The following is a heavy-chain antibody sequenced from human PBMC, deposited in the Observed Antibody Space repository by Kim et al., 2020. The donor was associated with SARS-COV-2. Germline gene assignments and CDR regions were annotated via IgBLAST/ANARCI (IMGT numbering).Heavy chain of an antibody. J-gene: IGHJ4*02. V-gene: IGHV3-48*03. Sequence: GGSLRLSCAASGFTFSSYEMNWVRQAPGKGLEWVSYISSSGSTIYYADSVKGRFTISRDNAKNSLYLQMNSLRAEDTAVYYCARVQLVGATRWCYFDYWGQGTLVTVSS. CDR1: GFTFSSYE. D-gene: IGHD1-26*01. CDR3: ARVQLVGATRWCYFDY. CDR2: ISSSGSTI.